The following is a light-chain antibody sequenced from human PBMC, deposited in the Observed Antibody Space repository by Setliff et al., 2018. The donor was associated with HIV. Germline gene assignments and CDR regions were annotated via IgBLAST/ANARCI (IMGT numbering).Light chain of an antibody. CDR2: DDN. J-gene: IGLJ1*01. V-gene: IGLV2-14*03. CDR1: SSDVGGYKY. CDR3: SSYTSSTPLYV. Sequence: QSALAQPASVSGSPGQSITISCTGTSSDVGGYKYVSWYQQHPGKAPKLIIYDDNNRPSGVSNRISGSKSGNTASLTISGLQAEDEADYYCSSYTSSTPLYVFGTGTKVTVL.